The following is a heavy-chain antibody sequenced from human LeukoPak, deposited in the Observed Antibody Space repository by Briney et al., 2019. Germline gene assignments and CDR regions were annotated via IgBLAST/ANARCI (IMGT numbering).Heavy chain of an antibody. CDR1: GGSSSSFY. J-gene: IGHJ4*02. V-gene: IGHV4-59*01. Sequence: SETLSLTCTVSGGSSSSFYWSWLRQPPGKGLEWIGYIEYTGSTNYNPSLKSRVTISVDTSKNQFSLKLSSVGAADTAVYYCAREVGDGQYHFDYWGQGTLVTVSS. CDR3: AREVGDGQYHFDY. D-gene: IGHD5-24*01. CDR2: IEYTGST.